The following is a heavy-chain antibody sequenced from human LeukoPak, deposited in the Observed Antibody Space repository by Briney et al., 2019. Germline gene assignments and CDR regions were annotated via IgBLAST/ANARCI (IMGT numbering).Heavy chain of an antibody. CDR3: AREEAAVMGDFDY. J-gene: IGHJ4*02. Sequence: TGGSLRLSCAASGFTFSDYSMNWVRQAPGKGLEWVSSISSSSSYIYYADSVKGRFTISRDNAKNSLYLQMNSLRAEDTAVYYCAREEAAVMGDFDYWGQGTLVTVSS. CDR2: ISSSSSYI. CDR1: GFTFSDYS. D-gene: IGHD6-13*01. V-gene: IGHV3-21*01.